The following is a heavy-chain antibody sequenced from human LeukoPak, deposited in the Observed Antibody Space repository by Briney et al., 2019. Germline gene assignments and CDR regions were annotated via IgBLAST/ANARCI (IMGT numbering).Heavy chain of an antibody. V-gene: IGHV3-30-3*01. CDR3: ARDRDNWNSLRAGDF. D-gene: IGHD1-7*01. J-gene: IGHJ4*02. CDR2: ISYDGSNK. Sequence: PGGSLRLSCAASGFTFSSYAMHWVRQAPGKGLEWVAVISYDGSNKYYADSVKGRFTISRDNSKNTLYLQMNSLRLEDTAVHYCARDRDNWNSLRAGDFWGQGTLVTVSS. CDR1: GFTFSSYA.